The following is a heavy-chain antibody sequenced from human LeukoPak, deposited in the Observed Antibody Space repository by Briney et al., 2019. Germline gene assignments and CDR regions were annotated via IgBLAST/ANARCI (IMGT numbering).Heavy chain of an antibody. D-gene: IGHD5/OR15-5a*01. CDR3: ARVLVYAYFDY. CDR2: IYHSGST. J-gene: IGHJ4*02. V-gene: IGHV4-4*02. CDR1: GGSISSSNW. Sequence: PSEILSLTCAVSGGSISSSNWWSWVRQPPGKGLEWIGEIYHSGSTNYNPSLKSRVTISVDMSKNQFSLKLSSVTAADTAVYYCARVLVYAYFDYWGQGTLVTVSS.